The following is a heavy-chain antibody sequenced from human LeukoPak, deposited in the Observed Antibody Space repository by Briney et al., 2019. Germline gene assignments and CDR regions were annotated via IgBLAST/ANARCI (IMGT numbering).Heavy chain of an antibody. Sequence: SETLSLTCAVYGGSFSGYYWSWIRQPPGKGLEWIGEINHSGSTNYNPSLKSRVTISVDTSKNQFSLKLSSVTAADTAVYYCASGTPSYYWGRGTLVTVSS. CDR3: ASGTPSYY. D-gene: IGHD2-15*01. CDR2: INHSGST. J-gene: IGHJ4*02. V-gene: IGHV4-34*01. CDR1: GGSFSGYY.